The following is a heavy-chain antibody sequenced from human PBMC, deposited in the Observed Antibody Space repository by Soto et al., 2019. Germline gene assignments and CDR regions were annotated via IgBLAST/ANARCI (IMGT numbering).Heavy chain of an antibody. J-gene: IGHJ6*02. Sequence: GASVKVSCKASGYTFTSYGISWVRQAPGQGLEWMGWISAYNGNINYAQKLQGRVTMTTDTSASTAYMELRSLRSDDTAVYYCARDPTPHYYDFWSGYYSQISYYGMDVWGQGTTVTVSS. CDR3: ARDPTPHYYDFWSGYYSQISYYGMDV. CDR2: ISAYNGNI. D-gene: IGHD3-3*01. CDR1: GYTFTSYG. V-gene: IGHV1-18*01.